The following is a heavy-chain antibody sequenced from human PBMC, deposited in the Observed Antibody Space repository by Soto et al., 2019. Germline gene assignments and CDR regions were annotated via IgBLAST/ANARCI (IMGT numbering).Heavy chain of an antibody. Sequence: GESLKISCKGSGYRFTSYWISWVRQMPGKGLEWMGSIDPGDSYTNYSPSFQGHVTISVDKSISTAYLQWSSLKASDTAMYYCELLSSPSSYWGQGTLVTVSS. D-gene: IGHD2-15*01. V-gene: IGHV5-10-1*01. CDR2: IDPGDSYT. CDR3: ELLSSPSSY. CDR1: GYRFTSYW. J-gene: IGHJ4*02.